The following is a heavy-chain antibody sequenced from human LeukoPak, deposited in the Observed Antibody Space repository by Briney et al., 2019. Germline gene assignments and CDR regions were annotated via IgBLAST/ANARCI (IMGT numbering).Heavy chain of an antibody. CDR3: ARAGSGYAP. D-gene: IGHD5-12*01. V-gene: IGHV3-20*04. CDR2: INWNGGST. Sequence: PGGSLRLSCAASGFTFSSYSMNWVRQAPGKGLEWVSGINWNGGSTGYADSVKGRFTISRDNAKNSLYLQMNSLRAEDTAVYYCARAGSGYAPWGQGTLVTVSS. CDR1: GFTFSSYS. J-gene: IGHJ4*02.